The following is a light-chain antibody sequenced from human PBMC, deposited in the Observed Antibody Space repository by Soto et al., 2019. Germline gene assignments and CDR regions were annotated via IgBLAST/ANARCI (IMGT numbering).Light chain of an antibody. V-gene: IGKV3-15*01. J-gene: IGKJ1*01. CDR1: QSISNN. CDR3: QQYNNWWT. Sequence: EIVKTQSPATLSVSPGERATLSCRASQSISNNLAWYHQRPGQAPRLLIYGASTRATGIPARFSGSGSGTEFTHTISSLQSEDFAVYYCQQYNNWWTFGQGTRVEIK. CDR2: GAS.